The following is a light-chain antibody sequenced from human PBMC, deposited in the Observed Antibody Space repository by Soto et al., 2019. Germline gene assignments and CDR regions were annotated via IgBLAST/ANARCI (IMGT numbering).Light chain of an antibody. CDR2: GAS. Sequence: ETVLTQSPGSLSLSPGQSATLSCKAIQSVSSSYLAWYQQKPGQAPRLLIYGASTRATGIPARFSGSGSGTEFTLTISSLQSEDFAVYYCQQYNTWRSITFGQGTRLEIK. CDR1: QSVSSSY. CDR3: QQYNTWRSIT. J-gene: IGKJ5*01. V-gene: IGKV3-15*01.